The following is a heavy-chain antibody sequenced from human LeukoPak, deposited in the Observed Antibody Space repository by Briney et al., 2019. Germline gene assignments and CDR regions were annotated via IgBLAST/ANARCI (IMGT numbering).Heavy chain of an antibody. CDR1: GFMFSGSP. J-gene: IGHJ4*02. CDR3: ARDFKGHSSSFRD. V-gene: IGHV3-73*01. CDR2: IRSKANNYTT. Sequence: GGSLRLSCAASGFMFSGSPMHWVRQASGKGLEWVGHIRSKANNYTTIYAASVKGRFTISRDDSKNTAYLQMNSLRAEDTAVYYCARDFKGHSSSFRDWGQGTLVTVSS. D-gene: IGHD6-13*01.